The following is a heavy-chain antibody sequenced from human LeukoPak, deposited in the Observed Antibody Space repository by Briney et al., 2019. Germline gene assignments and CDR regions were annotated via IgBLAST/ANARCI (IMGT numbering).Heavy chain of an antibody. V-gene: IGHV1-2*02. J-gene: IGHJ6*02. Sequence: GASVKVSCKASGYTFTGYYMHWVRQAPGQGLEWMGWINPNSGGTNYAQKFQGRVTMTRDTSISTAYMELSRLRSDDTAVYYCARALRFLTALYYYYYYGMDVWGQGTTVTVSS. CDR1: GYTFTGYY. CDR3: ARALRFLTALYYYYYYGMDV. D-gene: IGHD3-3*01. CDR2: INPNSGGT.